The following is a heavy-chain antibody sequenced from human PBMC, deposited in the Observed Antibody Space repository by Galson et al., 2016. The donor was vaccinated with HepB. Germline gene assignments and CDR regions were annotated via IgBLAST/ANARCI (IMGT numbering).Heavy chain of an antibody. D-gene: IGHD3-22*01. Sequence: SLRLSCAASGITFSNYAMNWVRQAPGKGPEWVSAISGRGGGTYYADSVKGRFTISRDNSRNTLYLQMNSLRTEDTALYYCVPLRFASYSDNSNYPGVWGQGTLVTVSS. J-gene: IGHJ4*02. CDR1: GITFSNYA. CDR3: VPLRFASYSDNSNYPGV. CDR2: ISGRGGGT. V-gene: IGHV3-23*01.